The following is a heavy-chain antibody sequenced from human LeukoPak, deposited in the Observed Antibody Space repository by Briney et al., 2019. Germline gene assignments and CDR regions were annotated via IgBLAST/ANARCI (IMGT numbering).Heavy chain of an antibody. Sequence: PGGSLRLSCAASGFTFDDYAMHWVRHAPGKGLEWVSGISWNSGSIGYADSVKGRFTISRDNAKNSLYLQMNSLRAEDTALYYCAKVYDSSGYYYPGAFDIWGQGTMVTVSS. CDR1: GFTFDDYA. CDR3: AKVYDSSGYYYPGAFDI. V-gene: IGHV3-9*01. D-gene: IGHD3-22*01. CDR2: ISWNSGSI. J-gene: IGHJ3*02.